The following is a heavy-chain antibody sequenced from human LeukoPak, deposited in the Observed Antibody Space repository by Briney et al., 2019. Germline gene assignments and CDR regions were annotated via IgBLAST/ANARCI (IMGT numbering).Heavy chain of an antibody. D-gene: IGHD3-10*01. CDR1: GFTFSDYY. J-gene: IGHJ5*02. Sequence: GGSLRLSCAASGFTFSDYYMSWIRQAPGKGLEWVSYISSSGSTIYYADSVKGRFTISRDDAKNSLYLQMNSLRAEDTAVYYCARVYYGSGSYCWFDPWGQGTLVTVSS. V-gene: IGHV3-11*01. CDR2: ISSSGSTI. CDR3: ARVYYGSGSYCWFDP.